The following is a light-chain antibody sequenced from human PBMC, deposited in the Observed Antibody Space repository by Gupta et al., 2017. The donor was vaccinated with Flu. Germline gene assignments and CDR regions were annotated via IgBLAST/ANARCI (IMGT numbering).Light chain of an antibody. CDR3: MQGLENWA. J-gene: IGKJ1*01. CDR1: QSLQHSNGYNY. Sequence: DIVMTLSPLSLPVTPGEPASIYCRSSQSLQHSNGYNYLDWYLQKPGQSQQLLIYWGSNRASGVPDRFSGSGLGTDFTLKISRVEAEDVGVYYCMQGLENWAFGQGTKVEIK. CDR2: WGS. V-gene: IGKV2-28*01.